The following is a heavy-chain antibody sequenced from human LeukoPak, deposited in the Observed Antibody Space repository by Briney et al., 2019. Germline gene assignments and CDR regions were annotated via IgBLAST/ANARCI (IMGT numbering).Heavy chain of an antibody. CDR1: GFTFSSAW. V-gene: IGHV3-7*01. Sequence: GGSQRLSCAASGFTFSSAWMTWVRQAPGKGLEWVATIKDDGSDKYYVDSVKGRFTISRDNAKKSLWLQMNSLRVEDTAMYYCADLGSRDWGQGTLVTVSS. CDR3: ADLGSRD. J-gene: IGHJ4*02. CDR2: IKDDGSDK. D-gene: IGHD3-16*01.